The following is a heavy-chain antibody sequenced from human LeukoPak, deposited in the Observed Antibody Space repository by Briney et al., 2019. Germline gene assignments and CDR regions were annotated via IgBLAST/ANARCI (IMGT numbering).Heavy chain of an antibody. V-gene: IGHV3-23*01. CDR3: AMGYCSSTSCYTGDY. D-gene: IGHD2-2*02. Sequence: GGSLRLSCAASGFTFSSYAMSWVRQAPGKGLEWVSAISGSSGSTYYADSVKGRFTISRDNSKNTLYLQMNSLRAEDTAVYYCAMGYCSSTSCYTGDYWGQGTLVTVSS. J-gene: IGHJ4*02. CDR2: ISGSSGST. CDR1: GFTFSSYA.